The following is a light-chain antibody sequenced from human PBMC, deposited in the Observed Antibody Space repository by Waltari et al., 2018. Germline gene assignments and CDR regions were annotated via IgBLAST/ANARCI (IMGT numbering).Light chain of an antibody. Sequence: EIVLTQPPGTLSLSQGERATVSCRASQSVSRALAWYQQKPGQAPRLLIYGASTRATGIPDRFSGSGSGTDFSLTISRLEPDDFAVYYCQHYLRLPVTFGQGTTVEI. J-gene: IGKJ1*01. CDR3: QHYLRLPVT. V-gene: IGKV3-20*01. CDR2: GAS. CDR1: QSVSRA.